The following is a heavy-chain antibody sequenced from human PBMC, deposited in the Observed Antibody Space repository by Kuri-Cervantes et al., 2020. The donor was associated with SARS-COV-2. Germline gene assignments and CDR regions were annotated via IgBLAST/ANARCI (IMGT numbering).Heavy chain of an antibody. Sequence: SETLSLTCTVSGGSISSYYWSWVRQHPGRGPEWIGYVYYNGNTFCSPSLKSRVTMSIDTSRNQFSLRLSSVTAADTAVYYCARGGTTVPTSGAFDFWGQGTLVT. J-gene: IGHJ3*01. CDR3: ARGGTTVPTSGAFDF. CDR2: VYYNGNT. V-gene: IGHV4-59*06. CDR1: GGSISSYY. D-gene: IGHD4-17*01.